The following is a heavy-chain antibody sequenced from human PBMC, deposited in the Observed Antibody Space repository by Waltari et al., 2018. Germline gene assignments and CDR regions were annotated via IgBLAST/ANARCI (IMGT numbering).Heavy chain of an antibody. Sequence: EVQLLESGGGLVQPGGSLRLSCAASGFTFISYALSWVRQAPGKGLEWVSSISGPGLTTFYADSVKGRFSISRDNSKNTLYLQINGLRADDTGVYYCVRGGSNGVVRPLDYWGQGTLVTVS. J-gene: IGHJ4*02. CDR2: ISGPGLTT. V-gene: IGHV3-23*01. D-gene: IGHD3-3*01. CDR1: GFTFISYA. CDR3: VRGGSNGVVRPLDY.